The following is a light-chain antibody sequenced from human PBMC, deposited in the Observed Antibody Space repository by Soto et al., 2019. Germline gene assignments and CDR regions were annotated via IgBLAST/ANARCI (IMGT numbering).Light chain of an antibody. Sequence: QSALTQPASMSGSPGQSITISCTGSSSDVGRYNYVSWYQQHPGKAPKLVISDDSNRPSGVSDRFSGSKSGNTASLTISGLLSDDEDAYYCSSYTGTSITLYVFGTGTKLTVL. CDR1: SSDVGRYNY. J-gene: IGLJ1*01. V-gene: IGLV2-14*03. CDR3: SSYTGTSITLYV. CDR2: DDS.